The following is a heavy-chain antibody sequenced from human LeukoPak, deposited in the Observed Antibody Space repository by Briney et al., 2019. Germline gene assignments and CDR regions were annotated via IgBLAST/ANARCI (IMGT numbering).Heavy chain of an antibody. D-gene: IGHD5-24*01. CDR3: VRDRRDGNNFFYHFDS. V-gene: IGHV3-30*04. CDR1: GFTFRAYA. CDR2: MSYDGINR. Sequence: GGSLRLSCAASGFTFRAYAIHWVRQAPGKGLEWVTLMSYDGINRYYAHSVRGRFTISRDHSNDMLYLQMDSLRDEDTALYYCVRDRRDGNNFFYHFDSWGQGTLVTVSS. J-gene: IGHJ4*02.